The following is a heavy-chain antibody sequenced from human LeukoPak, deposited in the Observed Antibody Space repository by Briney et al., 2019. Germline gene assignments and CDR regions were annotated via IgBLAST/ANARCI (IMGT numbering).Heavy chain of an antibody. V-gene: IGHV3-21*04. CDR2: ITSSGRYI. CDR3: AKFAQRYCSGGSCHPFDY. CDR1: GFTFSSYS. D-gene: IGHD2-15*01. Sequence: GGSLRLSCAASGFTFSSYSMNWVRQAPGKGLEWVSSITSSGRYIYYADSVKGRFTISRDNSENSLYLQMDSLTAEDTAAYYCAKFAQRYCSGGSCHPFDYWGQGTLVTVSS. J-gene: IGHJ4*02.